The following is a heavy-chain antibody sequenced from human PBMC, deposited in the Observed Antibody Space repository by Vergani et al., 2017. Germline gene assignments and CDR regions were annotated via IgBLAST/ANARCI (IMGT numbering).Heavy chain of an antibody. V-gene: IGHV5-51*01. CDR1: GYSFTSYW. CDR2: IYPGDSDT. CDR3: GRPRGGGSSSDAFDI. Sequence: EVQLVQSGAEVKKPGESLKISCKGSGYSFTSYWIGWVRQMPGKGLEWMGIIYPGDSDTRYSPSFHGQFTISADKSIRTAYLQWSSLKASDTAMYYCGRPRGGGSSSDAFDIWGQGTMVTVSS. J-gene: IGHJ3*02. D-gene: IGHD6-6*01.